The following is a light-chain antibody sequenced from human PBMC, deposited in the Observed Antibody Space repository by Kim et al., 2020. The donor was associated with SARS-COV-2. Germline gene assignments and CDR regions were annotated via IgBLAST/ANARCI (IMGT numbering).Light chain of an antibody. J-gene: IGKJ1*01. CDR3: QQTYDTPWT. CDR1: QTISTF. V-gene: IGKV1-39*01. CDR2: ATS. Sequence: ASVGDRVTITCRASQTISTFLNWYQQRPGKAPNLLIYATSSVQSGVPLRFSGSGSATDFTLTISSLQPEDFATYYCQQTYDTPWTFGQGTKVDIK.